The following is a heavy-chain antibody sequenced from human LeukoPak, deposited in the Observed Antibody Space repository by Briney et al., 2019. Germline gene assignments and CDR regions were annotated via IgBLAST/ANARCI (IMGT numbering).Heavy chain of an antibody. CDR2: ISSSGSTI. Sequence: PGGSLRLSCVASGFTFSSYEMNWVRQAPGKGLEWVSYISSSGSTIYYADSVQGRFTISRDNAQNSLYLRMSSLRAEDTAVYYCARNVYNFDYWGQGTLVTVSS. CDR1: GFTFSSYE. J-gene: IGHJ4*02. CDR3: ARNVYNFDY. D-gene: IGHD3-10*02. V-gene: IGHV3-48*03.